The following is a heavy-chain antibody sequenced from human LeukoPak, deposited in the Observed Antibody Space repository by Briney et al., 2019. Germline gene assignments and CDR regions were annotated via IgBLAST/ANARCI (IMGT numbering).Heavy chain of an antibody. V-gene: IGHV4-34*01. CDR1: GGSFSGYY. CDR2: INHSGST. Sequence: SETLSLTCAVSGGSFSGYYWSWIRQPPGKGLEWIGEINHSGSTNYNPSLKSRVTISVDTSKNQFSLKLSSVTAADTAVYYCARLFPETYYYHMDVWGKGTTVTVSS. J-gene: IGHJ6*03. D-gene: IGHD1-14*01. CDR3: ARLFPETYYYHMDV.